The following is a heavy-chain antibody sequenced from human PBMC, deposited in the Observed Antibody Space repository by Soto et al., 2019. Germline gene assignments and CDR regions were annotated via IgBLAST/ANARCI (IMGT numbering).Heavy chain of an antibody. CDR1: GFTFSSYA. CDR2: ISGRGGTT. V-gene: IGHV3-23*01. CDR3: ANSYSERYFDS. Sequence: EVQLLESGGGTLQPGGSLRLSCAASGFTFSSYAMTWVRQTPGKGLEWVSGISGRGGTTNYADSVKGRFIISRDNSKNTLYLQMNSLRAEDTAIYYCANSYSERYFDSWGQGTLVTVSS. D-gene: IGHD1-26*01. J-gene: IGHJ4*02.